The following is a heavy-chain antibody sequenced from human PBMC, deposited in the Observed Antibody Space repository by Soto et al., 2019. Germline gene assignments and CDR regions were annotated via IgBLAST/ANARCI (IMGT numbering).Heavy chain of an antibody. CDR2: INAGNGNT. D-gene: IGHD6-6*01. J-gene: IGHJ4*02. CDR1: GYTFTSYA. V-gene: IGHV1-3*01. CDR3: ARPRSIAARPALGY. Sequence: ASVNVSCTASGYTFTSYAMHWVRQAPGQRLEWMGWINAGNGNTKYSQKFQGRVTITRDTSASTAYMELSSLRSEDTAVYYCARPRSIAARPALGYWGQGTLVTVSS.